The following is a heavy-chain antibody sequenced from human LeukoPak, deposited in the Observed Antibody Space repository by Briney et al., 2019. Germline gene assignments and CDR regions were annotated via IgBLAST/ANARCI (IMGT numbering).Heavy chain of an antibody. CDR2: IKHNGGEK. CDR1: GFTFTDYF. CDR3: ARDRGWRSSGYYLYHFDY. V-gene: IGHV3-7*01. Sequence: GGSLRLSCVASGFTFTDYFMSWVRQAPGKGLEWVASIKHNGGEKYYVDSVKGRFTISRDNAKNSLYLEMSSLRVEDTAVYYCARDRGWRSSGYYLYHFDYWGQGTLVTVSS. J-gene: IGHJ4*02. D-gene: IGHD3-22*01.